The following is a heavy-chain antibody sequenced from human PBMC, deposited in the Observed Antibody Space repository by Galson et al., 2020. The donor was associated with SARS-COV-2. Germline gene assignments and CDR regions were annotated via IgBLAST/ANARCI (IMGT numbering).Heavy chain of an antibody. D-gene: IGHD6-6*01. V-gene: IGHV3-30*01. CDR2: ISYDGSNK. Sequence: GGSLRLSCAASGFTFSSYAMHWVRQAPGKGLEWVAVISYDGSNKYYADSVKGRFTISRDNSKNTLYLQMNSLRAEDTAVYYCARAQWEYSGAVDYWGQGTLVTVSS. CDR1: GFTFSSYA. J-gene: IGHJ4*02. CDR3: ARAQWEYSGAVDY.